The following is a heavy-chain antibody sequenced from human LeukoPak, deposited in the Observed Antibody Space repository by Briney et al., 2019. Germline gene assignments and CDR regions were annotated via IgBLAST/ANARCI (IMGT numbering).Heavy chain of an antibody. Sequence: PGGSLRLSCAASRFTFSNYWMSWVRQAPGKGLEWVSAISGSGGSTYYADSVKGRFTISRDNSKNTLYLQMNSLRAEDTAVYYCAKSDDFWSGYYVDYWGQGTLVTVSS. J-gene: IGHJ4*02. CDR1: RFTFSNYW. CDR2: ISGSGGST. CDR3: AKSDDFWSGYYVDY. V-gene: IGHV3-23*01. D-gene: IGHD3-3*01.